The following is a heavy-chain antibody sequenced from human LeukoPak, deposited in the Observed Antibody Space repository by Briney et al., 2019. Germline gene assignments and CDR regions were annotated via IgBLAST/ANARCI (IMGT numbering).Heavy chain of an antibody. V-gene: IGHV4-59*01. CDR1: GGSISSYY. D-gene: IGHD3-10*01. Sequence: PSETLSLTCTVSGGSISSYYWSWIRQPPGKGLEWIGYIYYSGSTNYNPSLKSRVTISVDTSKNQFSLKLSSVTAADTAVYYCARARDFGGRYYNLNWFDPWGQGTLVTVSS. CDR3: ARARDFGGRYYNLNWFDP. CDR2: IYYSGST. J-gene: IGHJ5*02.